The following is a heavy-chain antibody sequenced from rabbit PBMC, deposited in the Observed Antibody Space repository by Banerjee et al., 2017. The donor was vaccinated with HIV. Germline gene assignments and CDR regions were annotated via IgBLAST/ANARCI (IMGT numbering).Heavy chain of an antibody. J-gene: IGHJ4*01. CDR1: GFSFSSSYW. Sequence: QEQLEESGGDLVKPEGSLTLTCTASGFSFSSSYWICWVRQAPGKGLEWIACIYAGSSGSTYYASWAKGQFTISKTSSTTVTLQMTSLTAADTATYFCARNDAYDLWGPGTLVTVS. CDR2: IYAGSSGST. V-gene: IGHV1S45*01. D-gene: IGHD6-1*01. CDR3: ARNDAYDL.